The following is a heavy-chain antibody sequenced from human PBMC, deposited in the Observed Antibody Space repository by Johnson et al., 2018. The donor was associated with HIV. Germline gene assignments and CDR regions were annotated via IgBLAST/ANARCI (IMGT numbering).Heavy chain of an antibody. Sequence: VRLVESGGGVVQPGRSLRLSCAASGSTFSRYAMHWVRQVPGKGLEWVGRIKSKTDGGTTDYAAPVKDRFTISRDDSKNTLYLQMNSLKTEDTAVYYCTTDKQLWLTVDIWGQGTMVTVSS. CDR3: TTDKQLWLTVDI. D-gene: IGHD5-18*01. J-gene: IGHJ3*02. CDR1: GSTFSRYA. CDR2: IKSKTDGGTT. V-gene: IGHV3-15*01.